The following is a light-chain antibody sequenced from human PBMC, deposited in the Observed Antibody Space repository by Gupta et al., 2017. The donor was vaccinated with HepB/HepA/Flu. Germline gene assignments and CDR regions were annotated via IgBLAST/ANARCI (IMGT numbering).Light chain of an antibody. J-gene: IGKJ1*01. Sequence: EIVMTQSPDTLSVSPGERATLSCRASQSVSSNLAWYQQKPGQAPRLLIYGASTRATGIPARFSGSGSGTEFTLTISSLQSEDFEVYYCQQYNNWQFGQGTXVEIK. V-gene: IGKV3-15*01. CDR1: QSVSSN. CDR3: QQYNNWQ. CDR2: GAS.